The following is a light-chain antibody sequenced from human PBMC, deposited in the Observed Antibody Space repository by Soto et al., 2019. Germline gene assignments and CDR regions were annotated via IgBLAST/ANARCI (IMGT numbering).Light chain of an antibody. CDR2: GAS. CDR1: QSFSSTC. CDR3: QQYSSSPIT. Sequence: EIVLTQSPGTLSLSPGERATLSCRASQSFSSTCLAWYQQKPGQAPRLLIYGASSRATGIPDRFSGGGSGTDFSLTISRLDPEDFAVYYCQQYSSSPITFGQGTRREIK. V-gene: IGKV3-20*01. J-gene: IGKJ5*01.